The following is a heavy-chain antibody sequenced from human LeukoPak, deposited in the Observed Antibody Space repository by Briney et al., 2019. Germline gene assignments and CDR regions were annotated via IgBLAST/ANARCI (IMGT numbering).Heavy chain of an antibody. D-gene: IGHD5-18*01. J-gene: IGHJ4*02. Sequence: SETLSLTCTVSGGSISSYYWSWIRQPPGKGLEWIGYIYYSGRTSYNPSLKSRVTISVDTSKNQFSLKLSSVTAADTAVYYCARAQGPDTAMVLDYWGQGTLVTVSS. CDR1: GGSISSYY. V-gene: IGHV4-59*01. CDR2: IYYSGRT. CDR3: ARAQGPDTAMVLDY.